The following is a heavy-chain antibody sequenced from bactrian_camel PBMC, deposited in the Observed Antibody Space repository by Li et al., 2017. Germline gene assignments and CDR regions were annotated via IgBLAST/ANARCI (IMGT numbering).Heavy chain of an antibody. V-gene: IGHV3S6*01. CDR2: IYGDGSET. J-gene: IGHJ4*01. CDR1: GFTFSSYY. CDR3: TLGTVDH. D-gene: IGHD1*01. Sequence: VQLVESGGGLVQTGGSLRLSCARSGFTFSSYYIYWVRQTPGTGLEWVSTIYGDGSETYYADSVRCRFTVFKDNAQNTLYLQMNSLKTEDTGVYYCTLGTVDHWGQGTQVTVS.